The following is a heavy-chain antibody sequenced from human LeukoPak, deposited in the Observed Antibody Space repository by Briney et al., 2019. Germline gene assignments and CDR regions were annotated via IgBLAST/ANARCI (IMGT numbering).Heavy chain of an antibody. Sequence: PGGSLRLSCAASGFTFDDYAMHWVRQAPGKGLEWVSLISWDGGSTYYADSVKGRFIISRDNSKNSLYLQMNSLRAEDTALYYCAKGLRGHLFPHFDYWGQGTLVTVSS. CDR3: AKGLRGHLFPHFDY. D-gene: IGHD3-3*01. V-gene: IGHV3-43D*03. J-gene: IGHJ4*02. CDR1: GFTFDDYA. CDR2: ISWDGGST.